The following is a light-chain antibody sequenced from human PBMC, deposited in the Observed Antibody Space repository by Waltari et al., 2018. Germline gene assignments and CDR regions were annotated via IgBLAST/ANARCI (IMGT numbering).Light chain of an antibody. V-gene: IGKV1-8*01. CDR2: AAS. J-gene: IGKJ1*01. CDR1: QGISSY. Sequence: AIRITQSPSSLSASTGDRVTITCRASQGISSYLAWYQQKPGKAPKFLIYAASTLQSGVPSRFSGSGSGTDFTLTISCLQSEAFASYYCQQYYSHPPTFGQGTKVENK. CDR3: QQYYSHPPT.